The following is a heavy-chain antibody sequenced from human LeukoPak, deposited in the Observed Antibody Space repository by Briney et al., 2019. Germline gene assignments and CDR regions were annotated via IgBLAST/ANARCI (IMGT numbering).Heavy chain of an antibody. Sequence: SETLSLTCTVSGGSISSYYWSWIRQPPGKGLEWIGEINHSGSTNYNPSLKSRVTISVDTSKNQFSLKLSSVTAADTAVYYCARVWGAFDIWGQGTMVTVSS. J-gene: IGHJ3*02. CDR1: GGSISSYY. CDR2: INHSGST. D-gene: IGHD3-10*01. V-gene: IGHV4-34*01. CDR3: ARVWGAFDI.